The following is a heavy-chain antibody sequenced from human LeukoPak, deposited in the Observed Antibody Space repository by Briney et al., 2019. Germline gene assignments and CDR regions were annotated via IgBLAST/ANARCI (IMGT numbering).Heavy chain of an antibody. Sequence: SETLSLTCTVSGGSISSSSYYWGWIRQPPGKGLEWIGSIYYSGSTYYNPSLKSRVTISIDKSKNQFSLKLSSVTAADTAVYYCARASHDYGDYSHFDYWGQGTLVTVSS. CDR2: IYYSGST. D-gene: IGHD4-17*01. V-gene: IGHV4-39*07. CDR3: ARASHDYGDYSHFDY. CDR1: GGSISSSSYY. J-gene: IGHJ4*02.